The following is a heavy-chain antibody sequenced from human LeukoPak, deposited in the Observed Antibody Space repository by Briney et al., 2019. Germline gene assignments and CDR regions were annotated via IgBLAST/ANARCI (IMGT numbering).Heavy chain of an antibody. Sequence: KPGGSLRLSCAASGLTFSNAWMSWVRQAPGKGLEWVGRIKSKTDGGTTDYAAPVKGRFTISRDDSKNTLYLQMNSLKTEDTAVYYCTTDAYCSSTSCPFNYYYYYYYMDVWGKGTTVTVSS. V-gene: IGHV3-15*01. CDR3: TTDAYCSSTSCPFNYYYYYYYMDV. CDR1: GLTFSNAW. CDR2: IKSKTDGGTT. D-gene: IGHD2-2*01. J-gene: IGHJ6*03.